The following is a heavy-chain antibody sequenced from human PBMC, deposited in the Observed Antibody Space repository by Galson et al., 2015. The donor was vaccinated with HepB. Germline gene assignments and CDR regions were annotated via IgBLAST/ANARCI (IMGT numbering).Heavy chain of an antibody. Sequence: SVKVSCKASGGTFSSYAISWVRQAPGQGLEWMGGIIPIFGTANYAQKFQGRVTITADESTSTAYMELSSLRSEDTAVYYCARVDPNFGVVIGSALGYYGMDVWGQGTTVTVSS. CDR2: IIPIFGTA. J-gene: IGHJ6*02. CDR1: GGTFSSYA. D-gene: IGHD3-3*01. CDR3: ARVDPNFGVVIGSALGYYGMDV. V-gene: IGHV1-69*13.